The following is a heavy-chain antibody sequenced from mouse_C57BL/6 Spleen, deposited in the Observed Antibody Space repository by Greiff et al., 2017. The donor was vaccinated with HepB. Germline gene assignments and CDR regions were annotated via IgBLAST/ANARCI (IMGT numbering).Heavy chain of an antibody. Sequence: EVQLVESGGDLVKPGGSLKLSCAASGFTFSSYGMSWVRQTPDKRLEWVATISSGGSYTYYPDSVKGRFTISRDNAKNTLYLQMSSLKSEDTAMYYCARQRGLTGYYFDYWGQGTTLTVSS. D-gene: IGHD4-1*01. CDR3: ARQRGLTGYYFDY. J-gene: IGHJ2*01. V-gene: IGHV5-6*01. CDR2: ISSGGSYT. CDR1: GFTFSSYG.